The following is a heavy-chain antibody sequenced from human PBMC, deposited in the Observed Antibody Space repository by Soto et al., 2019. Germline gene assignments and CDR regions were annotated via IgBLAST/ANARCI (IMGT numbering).Heavy chain of an antibody. CDR2: INHSGST. J-gene: IGHJ2*01. CDR3: ATLASVWQYYSFDF. Sequence: QVQLQQWGAGLLKPSETLSLTCAVYGGSFSPYFWSWIRQPPGKGLEWIGEINHSGSTNYNPSLTRRATLSVDTSKNQVSMKLTSLTAADTAVYYCATLASVWQYYSFDFWGRGTPVTVSS. D-gene: IGHD6-19*01. V-gene: IGHV4-34*01. CDR1: GGSFSPYF.